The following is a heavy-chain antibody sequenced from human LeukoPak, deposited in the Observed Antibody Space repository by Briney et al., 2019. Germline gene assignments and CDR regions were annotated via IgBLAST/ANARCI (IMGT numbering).Heavy chain of an antibody. Sequence: SETLSLTCTVSGGSISSSSYYWGWIRQPPGKGLAWIGSIYYSGSTYYNPSLKSRVTISVDTSKNQFSLKLSSVTAADTAVYYCARGSYYYDSSGYSGPHFDYWGQGTPVTVSS. CDR2: IYYSGST. J-gene: IGHJ4*02. D-gene: IGHD3-22*01. CDR1: GGSISSSSYY. V-gene: IGHV4-39*07. CDR3: ARGSYYYDSSGYSGPHFDY.